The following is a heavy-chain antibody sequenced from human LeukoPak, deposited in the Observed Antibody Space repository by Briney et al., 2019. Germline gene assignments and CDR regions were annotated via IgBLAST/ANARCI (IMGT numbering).Heavy chain of an antibody. D-gene: IGHD3-16*01. V-gene: IGHV3-30*02. CDR1: GFSFDSYG. Sequence: GGSLRLSCAAAGFSFDSYGMHWVRQAPGKGLEWMAFIRYDGSIKYYADSVKGRFTISRDNSKNTLYLQMNSLRAEDTAVYYCARDRGAVTPRGYYDYLDVWGRGTTVTVSS. J-gene: IGHJ6*03. CDR2: IRYDGSIK. CDR3: ARDRGAVTPRGYYDYLDV.